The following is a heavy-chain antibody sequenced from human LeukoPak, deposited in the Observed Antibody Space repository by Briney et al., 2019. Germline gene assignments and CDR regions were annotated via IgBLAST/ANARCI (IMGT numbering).Heavy chain of an antibody. CDR3: ARGRGGSFDY. V-gene: IGHV4-34*01. CDR2: INHSGST. J-gene: IGHJ4*02. Sequence: SETLSLTCAVYGGSFSGYYWSWIRQPPGKGLEWIGEINHSGSTNYNPSLKSRVTISVDTSKNQFSLKLSSMTAADTAVYYCARGRGGSFDYWGQGTLVTVSS. D-gene: IGHD2-15*01. CDR1: GGSFSGYY.